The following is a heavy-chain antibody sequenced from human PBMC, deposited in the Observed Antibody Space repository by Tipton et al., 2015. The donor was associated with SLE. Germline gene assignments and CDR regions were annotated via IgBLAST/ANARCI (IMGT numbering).Heavy chain of an antibody. CDR1: GYTFTAYY. D-gene: IGHD2-8*01. V-gene: IGHV1-46*01. J-gene: IGHJ4*02. CDR3: AREAPNTCYFDS. Sequence: QSGAEVKKPGASVKASCKSSGYTFTAYYMHWVRQAPGQGLEWMGIINPGGGGTNYAQKFQGRVTMAMDTSTTTVYMELNSLRSDDTAVYYCAREAPNTCYFDSWGQGTLVTVSS. CDR2: INPGGGGT.